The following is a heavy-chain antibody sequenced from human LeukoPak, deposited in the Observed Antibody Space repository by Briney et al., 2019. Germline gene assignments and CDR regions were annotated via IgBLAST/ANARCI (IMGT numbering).Heavy chain of an antibody. J-gene: IGHJ1*01. Sequence: GGSLRLSCGGSGFIFRDFDMTWARQTAGRGLEWLSYIGESGSPVFYADSVKGRFSVSRDNAKKSLFLQMNGLRVEDTGIYYCARIGSTGTYNRDFQYWGPGTLVVVSS. CDR1: GFIFRDFD. D-gene: IGHD1-26*01. CDR2: IGESGSPV. CDR3: ARIGSTGTYNRDFQY. V-gene: IGHV3-48*03.